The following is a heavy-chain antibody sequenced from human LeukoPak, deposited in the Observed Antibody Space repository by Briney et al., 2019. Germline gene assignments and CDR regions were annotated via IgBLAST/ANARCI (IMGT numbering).Heavy chain of an antibody. CDR3: ARGELLDVIFDY. CDR1: GFTFSSYE. Sequence: GGSLRLSCAASGFTFSSYEMNWVRQAPGKGLEWVSYISSSGSTIHYADSVKGRFTISRDNAKNSLYLQMNSLRAEDTAVYYCARGELLDVIFDYWGQGTLVTVSS. J-gene: IGHJ4*02. CDR2: ISSSGSTI. D-gene: IGHD3-10*01. V-gene: IGHV3-48*03.